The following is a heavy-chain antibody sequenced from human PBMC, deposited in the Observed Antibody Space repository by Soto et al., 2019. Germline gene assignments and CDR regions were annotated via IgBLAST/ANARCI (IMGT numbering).Heavy chain of an antibody. CDR2: IYYSGSI. CDR1: GGFINSGDYY. Sequence: QVQLQESGPGVVKPSQTLSLTCTVSGGFINSGDYYWSWIRQPPGKGLEWIAYIYYSGSIYYNPSLKSRVTMSRDTSKNQFSLKLDSVTAADTAVYYCAREVGEVDYSSPSDAFDIWGQGTMVTVSS. CDR3: AREVGEVDYSSPSDAFDI. J-gene: IGHJ3*02. V-gene: IGHV4-30-4*01. D-gene: IGHD6-19*01.